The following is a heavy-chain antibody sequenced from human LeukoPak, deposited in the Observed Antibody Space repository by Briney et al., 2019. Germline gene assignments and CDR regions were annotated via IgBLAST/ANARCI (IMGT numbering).Heavy chain of an antibody. J-gene: IGHJ4*02. D-gene: IGHD2/OR15-2a*01. Sequence: TGGSLRLSCAASGFTFSSYWMHWVRQAPGKGLVWVSRINSDGSGTRYADSVKGRFTISRDNAKNTLYLQMNTLRAEDTAVYYCARDSGTTDFGYWGQGTLVTVSS. CDR3: ARDSGTTDFGY. V-gene: IGHV3-74*01. CDR1: GFTFSSYW. CDR2: INSDGSGT.